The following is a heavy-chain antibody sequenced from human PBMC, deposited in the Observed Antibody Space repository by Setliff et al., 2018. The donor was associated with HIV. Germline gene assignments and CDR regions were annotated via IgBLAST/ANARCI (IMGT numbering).Heavy chain of an antibody. V-gene: IGHV4-4*07. CDR3: AREIQFSATTYYYYYMDD. Sequence: KTSETLSLTCTVSGGSISSYYWSWIRQPAGKGLEWIGRIYASGRTNYNPSLKSRVTLSVDTSKNQFSLKVTSVTAADTAVYYCAREIQFSATTYYYYYMDDWGRGTTVTVS. CDR1: GGSISSYY. D-gene: IGHD5-18*01. CDR2: IYASGRT. J-gene: IGHJ6*03.